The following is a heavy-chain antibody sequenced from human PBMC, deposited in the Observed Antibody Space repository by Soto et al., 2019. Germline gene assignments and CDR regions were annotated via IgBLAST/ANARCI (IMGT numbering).Heavy chain of an antibody. CDR2: ISSNGGST. D-gene: IGHD6-19*01. Sequence: PGGSLRLSCSASGFTFSSYAMHWVRQAPGKGLEYVSAISSNGGSTYYADSVKGRFTISRDNSKNTLYLQMSSLRAEDTAVYYCVKWPGIAVAGVDYWGQGTLVTVSS. J-gene: IGHJ4*02. CDR3: VKWPGIAVAGVDY. CDR1: GFTFSSYA. V-gene: IGHV3-64D*08.